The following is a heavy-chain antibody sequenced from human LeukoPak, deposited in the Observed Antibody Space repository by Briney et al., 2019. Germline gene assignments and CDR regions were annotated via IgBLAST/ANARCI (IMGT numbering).Heavy chain of an antibody. Sequence: GGSLRLSCAASGFTFSSYDMSWVRQAPGKGLEWVSVIYSGGSTYYADSVRGRFTISRDNSKNTLFLQMNSLRAEDTAVYYCARGGSGWYEGDYWGQGTLVTVSS. CDR2: IYSGGST. CDR1: GFTFSSYD. J-gene: IGHJ4*02. D-gene: IGHD6-19*01. CDR3: ARGGSGWYEGDY. V-gene: IGHV3-53*01.